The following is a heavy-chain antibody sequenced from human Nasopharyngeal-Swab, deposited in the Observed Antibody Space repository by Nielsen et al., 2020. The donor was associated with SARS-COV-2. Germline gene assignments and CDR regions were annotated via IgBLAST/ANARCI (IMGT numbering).Heavy chain of an antibody. J-gene: IGHJ4*02. V-gene: IGHV4-34*01. CDR3: ARATSSTNCINDY. D-gene: IGHD2-2*01. CDR1: GGSLSDYY. Sequence: SETLSLTCAVYGGSLSDYYWSWIRQPPGKGLEWIGEINHRGNTNYNPSLNSRVTLSVDTSKNQFSLNLSSVTAADTAVYYCARATSSTNCINDYWGQGTLVTVTS. CDR2: INHRGNT.